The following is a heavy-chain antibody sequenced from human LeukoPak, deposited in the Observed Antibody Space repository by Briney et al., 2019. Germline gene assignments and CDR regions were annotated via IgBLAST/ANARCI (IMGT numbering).Heavy chain of an antibody. D-gene: IGHD3-10*01. CDR1: GFIFNEYA. J-gene: IGHJ4*02. CDR3: VKDDNHFGSTETDH. CDR2: ITHDAKTA. V-gene: IGHV3-30*01. Sequence: GGSLRLSCAASGFIFNEYAMHWVRQAPGKGLEWVGTITHDAKTAYYADSLKGRFTISRDNSKSTASLQMNSLRPDDTALYRCVKDDNHFGSTETDHWGQGNLVTVSS.